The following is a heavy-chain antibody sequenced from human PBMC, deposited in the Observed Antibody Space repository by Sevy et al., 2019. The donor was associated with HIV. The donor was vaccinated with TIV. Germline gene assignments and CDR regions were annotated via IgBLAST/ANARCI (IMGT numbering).Heavy chain of an antibody. CDR2: IWYDGRTK. CDR1: GFTFRSFS. J-gene: IGHJ5*01. V-gene: IGHV3-33*01. CDR3: ARDSARVIVPTAGFDS. D-gene: IGHD1-1*01. Sequence: GGSLRLSCSASGFTFRSFSMHWVRQAPGKGLEWVAAIWYDGRTKQYADSVKGSFTISRDNSKSMLNLEMNSLRAEDTALYFCARDSARVIVPTAGFDSWGQGTVVTVSS.